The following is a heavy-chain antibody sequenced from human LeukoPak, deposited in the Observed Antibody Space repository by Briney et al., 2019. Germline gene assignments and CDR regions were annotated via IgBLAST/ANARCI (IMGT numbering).Heavy chain of an antibody. CDR2: IAYDGSHK. D-gene: IGHD5-18*01. V-gene: IGHV3-30*18. J-gene: IGHJ6*02. CDR1: GFIFSTYG. Sequence: GGSLRLSCAASGFIFSTYGLHWVRQAPGKGLEWVAVIAYDGSHKYYADSVKGRFTISRDNSKNTLYLQMNSRRPEDTAVYYCAKDPSGDSFGSYGMDVWGQGTTVTVSS. CDR3: AKDPSGDSFGSYGMDV.